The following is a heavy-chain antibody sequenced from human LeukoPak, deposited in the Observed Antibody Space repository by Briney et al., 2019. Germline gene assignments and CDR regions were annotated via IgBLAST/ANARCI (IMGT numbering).Heavy chain of an antibody. Sequence: ASVRVSCTVSGYTLTELSMHWLRQAPGKGLEWMGGFDPEDGETIHAQKFQGRVTITEDTSTDTAYMELSSLRSEDTAVYYCAGTLGRIAVAGTLDYWGQGTLVTVSS. V-gene: IGHV1-24*01. CDR1: GYTLTELS. D-gene: IGHD6-19*01. J-gene: IGHJ4*02. CDR2: FDPEDGET. CDR3: AGTLGRIAVAGTLDY.